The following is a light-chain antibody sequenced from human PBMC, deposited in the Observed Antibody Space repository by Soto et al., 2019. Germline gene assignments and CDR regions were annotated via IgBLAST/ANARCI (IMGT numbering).Light chain of an antibody. CDR1: QDISNS. CDR2: ATS. V-gene: IGKV1-27*01. Sequence: DIQMAQSPSSLSASVGDRVTITCRASQDISNSLAWYQQKPGKVPKVLIYATSILQSGVPARFSGSGSGTDFTLTTSSLQPEDVATYYCQNYYSAPLTFGGGTKVEI. J-gene: IGKJ4*01. CDR3: QNYYSAPLT.